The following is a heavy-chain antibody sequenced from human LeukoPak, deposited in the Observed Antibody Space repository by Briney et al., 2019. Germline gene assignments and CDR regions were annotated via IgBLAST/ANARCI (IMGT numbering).Heavy chain of an antibody. CDR3: ARDGGDSPLDLRY. D-gene: IGHD3-16*01. V-gene: IGHV3-7*04. Sequence: GGSLRLSCAASGFTFNNFWMSWVRQAPGKGLEWVANIKHDGSEKYYADSVKGRFTISRDNAENSLFLQMNSLRAEDTAVYYCARDGGDSPLDLRYWGQGTLVTVSS. CDR1: GFTFNNFW. CDR2: IKHDGSEK. J-gene: IGHJ4*02.